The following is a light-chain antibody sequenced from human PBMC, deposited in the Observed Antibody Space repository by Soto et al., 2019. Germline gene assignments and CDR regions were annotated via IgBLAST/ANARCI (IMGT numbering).Light chain of an antibody. CDR2: QNT. CDR3: QAWDSSTFSV. Sequence: SYELTQPPSVSVSPGQTASITCSGDKLGDKYACWYQQKPGQSPVLVIYQNTKRPSGIPERFSGSNSGNTATLTISGIQSMDEADYYCQAWDSSTFSVFGTGTKVTVL. V-gene: IGLV3-1*01. CDR1: KLGDKY. J-gene: IGLJ1*01.